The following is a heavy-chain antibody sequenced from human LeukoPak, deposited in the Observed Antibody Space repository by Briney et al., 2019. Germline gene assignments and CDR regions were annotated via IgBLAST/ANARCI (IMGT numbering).Heavy chain of an antibody. Sequence: GGSLRLSCTASGFTFSSYAMSWVRQAPGKGLEWVSSIYAGSNTYYADSVKGRFTISRDNSKNTLYLRMNSLRADDTAVYYCTQTGGPTAIHPHNWGPGTLVTVSS. J-gene: IGHJ4*02. D-gene: IGHD2-2*02. CDR3: TQTGGPTAIHPHN. V-gene: IGHV3-23*03. CDR1: GFTFSSYA. CDR2: IYAGSNT.